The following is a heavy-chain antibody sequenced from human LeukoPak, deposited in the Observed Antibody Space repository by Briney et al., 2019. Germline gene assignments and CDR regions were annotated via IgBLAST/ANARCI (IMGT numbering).Heavy chain of an antibody. CDR1: GGSISSYY. Sequence: SETLSLTCTVSGGSISSYYWSWIRQPPGKGLEWIGYIYYSGSTNYNPSFKSRVTKSVDTSKNQFSLKLSSVTAADTAVYYCARGTGSSSWWGNWFDPWGQGTLVTVSS. J-gene: IGHJ5*02. CDR2: IYYSGST. V-gene: IGHV4-59*08. CDR3: ARGTGSSSWWGNWFDP. D-gene: IGHD6-13*01.